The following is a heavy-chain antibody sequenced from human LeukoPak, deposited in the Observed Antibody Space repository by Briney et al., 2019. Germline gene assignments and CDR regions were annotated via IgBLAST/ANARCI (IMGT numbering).Heavy chain of an antibody. CDR3: ASRTMIVGSFDY. Sequence: PSETLSLTCTVSGGSISSYYWSWIRQPPGKRLEWIGYIYYSGSTNYNPSLKSRVTISVDTSKNQFSLKLSSVTAADTAVYYCASRTMIVGSFDYWGQGTLVTVSS. CDR1: GGSISSYY. V-gene: IGHV4-59*01. J-gene: IGHJ4*02. CDR2: IYYSGST. D-gene: IGHD3-22*01.